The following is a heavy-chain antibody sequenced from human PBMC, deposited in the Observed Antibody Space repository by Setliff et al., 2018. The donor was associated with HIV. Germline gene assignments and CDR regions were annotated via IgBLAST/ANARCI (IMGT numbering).Heavy chain of an antibody. Sequence: PSETLSLTCTVYGESLSDYYWSWIRQPPGKGLEWVGRITAKFNGYVKEYAASVQGRFTISRDDSKDSLFLQMNNLKTEDTAVYYCVRAAAGLDIWSQKILVTVSS. CDR3: VRAAAGLDI. CDR1: GESLSDYY. V-gene: IGHV3-72*01. D-gene: IGHD3-16*01. CDR2: ITAKFNGYVK. J-gene: IGHJ4*02.